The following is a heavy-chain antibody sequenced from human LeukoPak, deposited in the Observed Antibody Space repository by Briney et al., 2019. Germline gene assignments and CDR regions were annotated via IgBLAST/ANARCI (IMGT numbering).Heavy chain of an antibody. CDR3: ARDQIIVTTILDYYYGMDV. V-gene: IGHV3-30-3*01. D-gene: IGHD5-12*01. CDR1: GFTFSSYT. J-gene: IGHJ6*02. CDR2: ISYMGSNK. Sequence: GGSLRLSCAASGFTFSSYTMHWDRQAPGKGLEWVTFISYMGSNKYYADSVKGIFTISRDNSKNTLYLQMNSLKPEDTAVYYCARDQIIVTTILDYYYGMDVWGQGTTVTVSS.